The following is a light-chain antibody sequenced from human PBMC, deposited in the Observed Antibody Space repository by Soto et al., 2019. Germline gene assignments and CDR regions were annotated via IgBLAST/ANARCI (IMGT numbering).Light chain of an antibody. V-gene: IGLV2-8*01. J-gene: IGLJ2*01. Sequence: QSALTQPPSASGSPGQSVTISCIETSSDVGGYDYVSWYQQHPGKAPKLMIYEVSKRPSGVPDRFSGSKSGNTASLTVSGLQAEDEADYYCSSFAGSNNVKFGGGTKLTVL. CDR2: EVS. CDR3: SSFAGSNNVK. CDR1: SSDVGGYDY.